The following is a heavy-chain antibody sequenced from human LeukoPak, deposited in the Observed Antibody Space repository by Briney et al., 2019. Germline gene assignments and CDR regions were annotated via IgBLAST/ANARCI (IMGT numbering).Heavy chain of an antibody. CDR1: GGSFSGYY. J-gene: IGHJ4*02. CDR2: INHSGST. CDR3: ARYSAAAASYFDY. V-gene: IGHV4-34*01. D-gene: IGHD6-13*01. Sequence: PSETLSLTCAVYGGSFSGYYWSWIRQPPGKGLEWIGEINHSGSTNYNPSLKSRVTISVDTSKNQFSLKLSSVTAPDSAVYYCARYSAAAASYFDYWGQGTLVTVSS.